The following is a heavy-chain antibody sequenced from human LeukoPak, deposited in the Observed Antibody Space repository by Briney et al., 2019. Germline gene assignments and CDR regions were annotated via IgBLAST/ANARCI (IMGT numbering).Heavy chain of an antibody. D-gene: IGHD5-18*01. J-gene: IGHJ4*01. Sequence: GSLRLSCAASGFSFSSYWMSWVRQPPGKGLEWIGEINHSGSTDYNPSLMSRITISIDTSKNQFSLKLSSVTAADTAMYYCARGAALVTDKYFDYWGHGTLVTVSS. CDR2: INHSGST. CDR3: ARGAALVTDKYFDY. CDR1: GFSFSSYW. V-gene: IGHV4-34*01.